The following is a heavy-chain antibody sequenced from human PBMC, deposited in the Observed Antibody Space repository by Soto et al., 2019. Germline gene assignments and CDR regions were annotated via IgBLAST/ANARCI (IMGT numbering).Heavy chain of an antibody. V-gene: IGHV1-2*04. J-gene: IGHJ6*03. D-gene: IGHD4-17*01. CDR1: RYTFTGYY. CDR3: AREVSYGDYAYYMDV. Sequence: QVQLVQSGAEVKKPGASVKVSCKASRYTFTGYYMHWVRQAPGQGLEWMGWINPNSGGTNYAQKFQGCVTMARDTSISTAYRELSRLRSDDTAVYYCAREVSYGDYAYYMDVWGKGTTVTVSS. CDR2: INPNSGGT.